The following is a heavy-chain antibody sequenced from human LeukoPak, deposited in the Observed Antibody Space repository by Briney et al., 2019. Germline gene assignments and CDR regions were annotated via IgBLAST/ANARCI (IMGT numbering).Heavy chain of an antibody. Sequence: SETLSLTCTVSGGSISSYYWSWIRQPPGKGLEWIVYIYYSGSTNYNPSLKSRVTITVDTTKNQFSLKLSSVTAADAAVYYCATGTDSGSYYGGGAFDIWGQGTMVTVSS. J-gene: IGHJ3*02. D-gene: IGHD1-26*01. CDR3: ATGTDSGSYYGGGAFDI. V-gene: IGHV4-59*08. CDR1: GGSISSYY. CDR2: IYYSGST.